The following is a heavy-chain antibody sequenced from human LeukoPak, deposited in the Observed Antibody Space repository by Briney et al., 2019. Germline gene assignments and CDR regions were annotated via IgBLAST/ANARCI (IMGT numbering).Heavy chain of an antibody. CDR2: ISSSGSTI. Sequence: GGSLRLPCAASGFTFSDYYMSWIRQAPGKGLEWVSYISSSGSTIYYADSVKGRFTISRDNAKNSLYLQMDSLRAEDTAVYYCARAAVYSSSWDFDYWGQGTLVTVSS. V-gene: IGHV3-11*01. J-gene: IGHJ4*02. D-gene: IGHD6-13*01. CDR1: GFTFSDYY. CDR3: ARAAVYSSSWDFDY.